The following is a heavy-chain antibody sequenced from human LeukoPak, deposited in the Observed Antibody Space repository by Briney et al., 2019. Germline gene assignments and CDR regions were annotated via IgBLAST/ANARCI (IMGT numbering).Heavy chain of an antibody. J-gene: IGHJ4*02. CDR2: IYPGDSDT. CDR3: ARRTDRSFWYLDY. CDR1: GYSFTNYW. Sequence: GQSLHSSCKGSGYSFTNYWIGWVRQMPGKGLEWMGIIYPGDSDTRYSPSFQGQVTISADKSISTAYLQWSSLKASDTAIYYCARRTDRSFWYLDYWGQGTLVTVCS. V-gene: IGHV5-51*01.